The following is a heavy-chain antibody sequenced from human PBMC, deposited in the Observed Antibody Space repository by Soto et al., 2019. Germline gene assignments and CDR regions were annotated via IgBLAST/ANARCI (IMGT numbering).Heavy chain of an antibody. CDR1: GGTFSSYA. V-gene: IGHV1-69*12. J-gene: IGHJ2*01. Sequence: QVQLVQSGAEVKKPGSSVKVSCKASGGTFSSYAISWVRQAPGQGLEWMGGIIPIFGTANYAQKFQGRVTITADESTSTDYLELSSLRSEDTAVYYCARAGYCGGDCYPYWYFDLWGRGTLVTVSS. CDR2: IIPIFGTA. D-gene: IGHD2-21*02. CDR3: ARAGYCGGDCYPYWYFDL.